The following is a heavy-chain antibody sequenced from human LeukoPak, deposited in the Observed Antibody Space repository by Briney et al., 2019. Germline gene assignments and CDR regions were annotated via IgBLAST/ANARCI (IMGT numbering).Heavy chain of an antibody. J-gene: IGHJ4*02. D-gene: IGHD3-22*01. CDR3: ATTYYDSSGYNDY. CDR2: FDPEDGET. Sequence: GASVKVSCKVSGYTLTELSMHWVRQAPGKGIEWMGGFDPEDGETIYAQKFQGRVTMTEDTSTDTAYMELSSLRSEDMAVYYCATTYYDSSGYNDYWGQGTLVTVSS. V-gene: IGHV1-24*01. CDR1: GYTLTELS.